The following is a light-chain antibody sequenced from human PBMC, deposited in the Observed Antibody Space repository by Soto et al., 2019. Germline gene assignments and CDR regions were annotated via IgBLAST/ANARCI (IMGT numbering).Light chain of an antibody. CDR3: QQYNSYSRT. Sequence: DVHVTQSQSSLSASVGDRVTITCRASQGISNYLGWYQQKPGKAPKLLIYKASSLESGVPSRFSGSGSGTEFTLTISSLQPDDFATYYCQQYNSYSRTFGQGIEVDIK. CDR1: QGISNY. V-gene: IGKV1-5*03. J-gene: IGKJ1*01. CDR2: KAS.